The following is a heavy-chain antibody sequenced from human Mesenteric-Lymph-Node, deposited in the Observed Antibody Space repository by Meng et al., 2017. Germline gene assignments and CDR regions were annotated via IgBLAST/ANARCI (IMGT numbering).Heavy chain of an antibody. CDR1: GFTFSSYG. V-gene: IGHV3-33*01. D-gene: IGHD3-22*01. Sequence: GGSLRLSCAASGFTFSSYGMHWVRQAPGKGLEWVAVIWYDGSNKYYADSVKGRFTISRDNAKNSLYLQMNSLRAEDTAVYYCARVWDSSGYFDPNDAFDIWGQGTMVTVSS. CDR2: IWYDGSNK. CDR3: ARVWDSSGYFDPNDAFDI. J-gene: IGHJ3*02.